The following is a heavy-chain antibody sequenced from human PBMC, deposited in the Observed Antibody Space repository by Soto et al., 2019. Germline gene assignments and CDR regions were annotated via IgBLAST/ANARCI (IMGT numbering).Heavy chain of an antibody. CDR2: ISYTGNT. J-gene: IGHJ6*03. V-gene: IGHV4-39*01. Sequence: LQESGPGLVKPSETLSLTCSVFGDSISSRIYYWAWIRRPPGMGLEWIASISYTGNTYYNPSLTSRAAISGDTSKNQFSLKLSFVTAADTAVYYCARFSWYDGDSITNYYMDFWGNGATVTVSS. CDR3: ARFSWYDGDSITNYYMDF. D-gene: IGHD6-13*01. CDR1: GDSISSRIYY.